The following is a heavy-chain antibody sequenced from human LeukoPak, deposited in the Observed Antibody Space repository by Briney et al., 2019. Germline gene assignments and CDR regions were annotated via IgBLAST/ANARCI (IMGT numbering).Heavy chain of an antibody. Sequence: GGSLRLSCAASGFTFSSYAMSWVRQAPGKGLEWVSAISGSGGSSYYADSVKGRFTISRDNSKNTLYLQMNSLRAEDTAVYYCAKDLTVTTIFYYYYGMDVWGQGTTVTVSS. CDR1: GFTFSSYA. J-gene: IGHJ6*02. V-gene: IGHV3-23*01. CDR2: ISGSGGSS. D-gene: IGHD4-17*01. CDR3: AKDLTVTTIFYYYYGMDV.